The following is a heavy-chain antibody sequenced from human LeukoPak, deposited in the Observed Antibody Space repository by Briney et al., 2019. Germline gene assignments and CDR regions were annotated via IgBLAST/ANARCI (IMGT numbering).Heavy chain of an antibody. Sequence: ASVKVSCKASGGTISSYAISWGRQAPGQGLEWMGGIIPIFGTANYAQKFQGRVTITADESTSTAYMELSSLRSEDTAVYYCARAAGFGELYDYWGQGTLVTVSS. CDR2: IIPIFGTA. V-gene: IGHV1-69*13. CDR3: ARAAGFGELYDY. D-gene: IGHD3-10*01. J-gene: IGHJ4*02. CDR1: GGTISSYA.